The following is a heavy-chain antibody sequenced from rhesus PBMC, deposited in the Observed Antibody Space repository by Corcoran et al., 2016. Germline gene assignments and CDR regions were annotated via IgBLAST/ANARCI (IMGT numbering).Heavy chain of an antibody. CDR2: SRSGGST. CDR3: ARVDYNIWTGYYTGGLDS. D-gene: IGHD3-3*01. Sequence: QVQLQQWGEGLVKPSETLSLTCVVYGGSVSGYWWGWFRQPPGKGLEWIGRSRSGGSTTYNPSLKRRVTISIDTSKNQFSLKLGSVTAADTAGYYCARVDYNIWTGYYTGGLDSWGQGVVVTVSS. CDR1: GGSVSGYW. J-gene: IGHJ6*01. V-gene: IGHV4-160*01.